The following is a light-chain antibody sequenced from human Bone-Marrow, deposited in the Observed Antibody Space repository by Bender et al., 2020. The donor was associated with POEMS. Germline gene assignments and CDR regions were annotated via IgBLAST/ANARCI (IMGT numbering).Light chain of an antibody. Sequence: QSVLTQPPSVSGAPGQRVTISCTGSSSNTGSGYDINWYQHLPGTAPKLLIYGYNNRPSVVPDRFSGSKSGTSASLAITGLQAEDEGDYYCSSYTGSATYVFGTGTRVTAL. CDR3: SSYTGSATYV. J-gene: IGLJ1*01. CDR1: SSNTGSGYD. V-gene: IGLV1-40*01. CDR2: GYN.